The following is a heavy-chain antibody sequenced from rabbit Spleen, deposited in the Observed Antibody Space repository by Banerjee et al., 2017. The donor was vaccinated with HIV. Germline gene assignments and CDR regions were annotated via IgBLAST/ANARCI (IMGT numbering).Heavy chain of an antibody. V-gene: IGHV1S45*01. CDR1: GFDFSVYG. CDR2: SNIVTGKS. D-gene: IGHD1-1*01. CDR3: ARDLVAVIGWNFGL. J-gene: IGHJ4*01. Sequence: QEQLVESGGGLVQPGGSLKLSCKASGFDFSVYGLSWVRQAPGKGLEWIACSNIVTGKSVYARWAKGRFTMSRTSSTTVTLQMTSLTAADTATYFCARDLVAVIGWNFGLWGPGTLVT.